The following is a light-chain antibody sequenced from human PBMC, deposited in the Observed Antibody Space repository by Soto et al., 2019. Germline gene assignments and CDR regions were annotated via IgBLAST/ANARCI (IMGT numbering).Light chain of an antibody. Sequence: DIVMAQSPASLAMSLGERATVNCRSSQSLLSTSDNKNYLAWYQHKPGQPPKALIYWASTRESGVPERFSGSGSGTEFSLTINSLQAEDVAVYYCQQYYSSFHTFGQGTKLEIK. V-gene: IGKV4-1*01. J-gene: IGKJ2*01. CDR1: QSLLSTSDNKNY. CDR3: QQYYSSFHT. CDR2: WAS.